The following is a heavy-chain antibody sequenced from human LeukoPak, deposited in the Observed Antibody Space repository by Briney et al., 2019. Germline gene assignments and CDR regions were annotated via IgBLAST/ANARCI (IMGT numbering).Heavy chain of an antibody. J-gene: IGHJ4*02. Sequence: SETLSLTCTVSGGSIGSGSHYYNWIRQHPGKGLEWIGYIYYNGNTYYTPSLRSRATISVDTSKNQFSLMLSSVTAADTAVYYCARSYYYGSGSYMYYWGQGTLVTVSS. CDR3: ARSYYYGSGSYMYY. CDR2: IYYNGNT. D-gene: IGHD3-10*01. CDR1: GGSIGSGSHY. V-gene: IGHV4-31*03.